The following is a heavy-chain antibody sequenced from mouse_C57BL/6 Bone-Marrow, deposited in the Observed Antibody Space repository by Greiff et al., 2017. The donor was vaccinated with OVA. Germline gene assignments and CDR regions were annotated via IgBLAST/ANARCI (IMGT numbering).Heavy chain of an antibody. Sequence: EVQLQESGTVLARPGASVQMSCKTSGYTFTSYWMHWVKQRPGQGLEWIGAIYPGNSDTSYNQKFKGKAKLTAVTSASTAYMELSSLTNEVSAVYDCTREGLLLSLYYAMDYWGQGTSVTVSS. CDR1: GYTFTSYW. V-gene: IGHV1-5*01. D-gene: IGHD1-1*01. CDR3: TREGLLLSLYYAMDY. CDR2: IYPGNSDT. J-gene: IGHJ4*01.